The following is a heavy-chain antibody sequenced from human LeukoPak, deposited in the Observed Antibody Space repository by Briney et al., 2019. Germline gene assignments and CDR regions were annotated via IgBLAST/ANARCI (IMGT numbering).Heavy chain of an antibody. J-gene: IGHJ4*02. CDR3: AVAYCGGDCYPPLDY. CDR2: IVVGSGNT. CDR1: GFTFTSSA. V-gene: IGHV1-58*02. Sequence: SVKVSCKASGFTFTSSAMQWVRQAPGQRLEWIGWIVVGSGNTNYAQKFQERVTITRDMSTSTAYMELSSLRSEDTAVYYCAVAYCGGDCYPPLDYWGQGTLVTDSS. D-gene: IGHD2-21*02.